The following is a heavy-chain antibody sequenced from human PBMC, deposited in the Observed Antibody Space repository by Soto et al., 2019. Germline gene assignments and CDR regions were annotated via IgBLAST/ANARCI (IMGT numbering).Heavy chain of an antibody. CDR3: ARDLRQMVFDY. CDR1: GGSISSGDYY. D-gene: IGHD2-8*01. CDR2: IYYSGST. J-gene: IGHJ4*02. V-gene: IGHV4-30-4*01. Sequence: NPSETLSLTXTVSGGSISSGDYYWSWIRQPPGKGLEWIGYIYYSGSTYYNPSLKSRVTISVDTSKNQFSLKLSSVTAADTAVYYCARDLRQMVFDYWGQGTLVTVSS.